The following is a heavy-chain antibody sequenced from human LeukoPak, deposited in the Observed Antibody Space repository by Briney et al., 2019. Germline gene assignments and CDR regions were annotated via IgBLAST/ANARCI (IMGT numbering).Heavy chain of an antibody. CDR3: ARGRQWLQLKSAFDI. J-gene: IGHJ3*02. CDR1: GGTFSSYA. D-gene: IGHD5-24*01. V-gene: IGHV1-69*05. CDR2: IIPIFGTA. Sequence: SVKVSCKASGGTFSSYAISWVRQAPGQGLEWMGGIIPIFGTANYAQKFQGRVTITTDESTSTAYLELSSLRSEDTAVYYCARGRQWLQLKSAFDIWGQGTMVTVSS.